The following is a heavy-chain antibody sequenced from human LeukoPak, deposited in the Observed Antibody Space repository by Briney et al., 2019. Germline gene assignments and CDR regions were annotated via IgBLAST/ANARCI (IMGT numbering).Heavy chain of an antibody. J-gene: IGHJ5*02. CDR2: IIPIFGTA. V-gene: IGHV1-69*05. Sequence: GASVKVSCKASGGTFSSYAISWVRQAPGQGLEWMGGIIPIFGTANYAQKFQGRVTITRNTSISTAYMELSSLRSEDTVVYYCARGPPRSTSFNWFDPWGQGTLVTVSS. CDR1: GGTFSSYA. D-gene: IGHD2-2*01. CDR3: ARGPPRSTSFNWFDP.